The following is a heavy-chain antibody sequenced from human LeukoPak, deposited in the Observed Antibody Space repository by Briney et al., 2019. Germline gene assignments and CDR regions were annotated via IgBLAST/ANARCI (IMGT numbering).Heavy chain of an antibody. CDR2: ISGSGGST. V-gene: IGHV3-23*01. Sequence: GGSLRLSCAASGFTFSSYGMSWVRQAPGKGLEWVSAISGSGGSTYYADSVKGRFTISRDKSKNTLYLQMNSLRAEDTAVYYCASGYSTSSAGFDPWGQGTLVTVSS. CDR3: ASGYSTSSAGFDP. D-gene: IGHD6-13*01. CDR1: GFTFSSYG. J-gene: IGHJ5*02.